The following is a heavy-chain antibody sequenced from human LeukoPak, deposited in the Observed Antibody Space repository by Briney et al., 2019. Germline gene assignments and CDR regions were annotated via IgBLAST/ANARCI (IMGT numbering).Heavy chain of an antibody. Sequence: PGRPLRLSCAASGFTFSSYAMHWVRQAPGKGLEWVAFISYDGSNKYYAESVKGRFTISRDNSKKTMYLEMSSLRAEDTAVYYCARERGGHSSGYSNPFDYWGQGTLVTVSS. D-gene: IGHD3-22*01. CDR3: ARERGGHSSGYSNPFDY. CDR2: ISYDGSNK. CDR1: GFTFSSYA. V-gene: IGHV3-30-3*01. J-gene: IGHJ4*02.